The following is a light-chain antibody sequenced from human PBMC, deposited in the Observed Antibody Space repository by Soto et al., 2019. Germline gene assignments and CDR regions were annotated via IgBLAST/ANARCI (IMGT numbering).Light chain of an antibody. CDR1: QRVSGN. CDR2: AAS. V-gene: IGKV3-15*01. J-gene: IGKJ5*01. CDR3: QQYNNWIT. Sequence: IVLTQSPATLSVSPVERATLFRRASQRVSGNLAWYQQKPGQAPRLLIYAASNRATGVPARFSDSWSGTEFTLTISSLQSEDFAVYYCQQYNNWITFGQGTRLEI.